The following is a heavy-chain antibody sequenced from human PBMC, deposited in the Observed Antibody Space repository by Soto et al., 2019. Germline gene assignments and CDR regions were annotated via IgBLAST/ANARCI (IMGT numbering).Heavy chain of an antibody. J-gene: IGHJ6*03. CDR3: ARAVVVPAPNYYMDV. D-gene: IGHD2-2*01. Sequence: GWSLRLSCAASGFTFSSYSMNWVRQAPGKGLEWVSSISSSSSYIYYADSVKGRFTISRDNAKNSLYLQMNSLRAEDTAVYYCARAVVVPAPNYYMDVWGKGTTVTVSS. CDR1: GFTFSSYS. CDR2: ISSSSSYI. V-gene: IGHV3-21*01.